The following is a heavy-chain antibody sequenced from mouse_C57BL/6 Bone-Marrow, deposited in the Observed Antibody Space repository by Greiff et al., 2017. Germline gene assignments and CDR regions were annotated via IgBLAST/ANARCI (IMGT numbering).Heavy chain of an antibody. CDR2: INPYNGGT. CDR3: ARASYYYFDY. D-gene: IGHD2-12*01. Sequence: VQLQQSGPVLVKPGASVKMSCKASGYTFTDYYMNWVKQSHGKSLEWIGAINPYNGGTSYNQKFKGKATLTVDKSSSTAYMELNSLTSEDSAVYYCARASYYYFDYWCQGTTLTVSS. V-gene: IGHV1-19*01. CDR1: GYTFTDYY. J-gene: IGHJ2*01.